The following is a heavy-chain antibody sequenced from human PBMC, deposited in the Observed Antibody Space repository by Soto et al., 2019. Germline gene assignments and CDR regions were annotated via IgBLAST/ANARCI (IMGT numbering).Heavy chain of an antibody. Sequence: GGSLRLSCAASGFTFSSYAMSWVRQAPGKGLEWVSAISGSGGSTYYADSVKGRFTISRDNSKNTLYLQMNSLRAEDTAVYYCAKDESWVVVAATGRFDYWGQGTLVTVSS. CDR3: AKDESWVVVAATGRFDY. D-gene: IGHD2-15*01. CDR1: GFTFSSYA. J-gene: IGHJ4*02. CDR2: ISGSGGST. V-gene: IGHV3-23*01.